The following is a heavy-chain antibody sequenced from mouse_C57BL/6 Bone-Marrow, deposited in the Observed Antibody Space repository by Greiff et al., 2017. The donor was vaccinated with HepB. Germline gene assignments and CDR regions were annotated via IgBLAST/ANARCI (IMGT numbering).Heavy chain of an antibody. CDR2: IFPGSGST. D-gene: IGHD1-1*01. CDR3: ATKFHYYGSSNWYFDV. CDR1: GYTFTDYY. V-gene: IGHV1-75*01. Sequence: VQRVESGPELVKPGASVKISCKASGYTFTDYYINWVKQRPGQGLEWIGWIFPGSGSTYYNEKFKGTATLTVDKSSSTAYMLLSSLTSEDSAVYFCATKFHYYGSSNWYFDVWGTGTTVTVSS. J-gene: IGHJ1*03.